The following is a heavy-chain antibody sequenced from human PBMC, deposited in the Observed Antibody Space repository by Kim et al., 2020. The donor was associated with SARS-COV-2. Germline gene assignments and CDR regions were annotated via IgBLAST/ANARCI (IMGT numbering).Heavy chain of an antibody. J-gene: IGHJ1*01. CDR3: TTGGAR. V-gene: IGHV3-7*01. CDR1: GFSFSSSW. CDR2: INPDGSMT. Sequence: GGSLRLSCAASGFSFSSSWMNWVRRPPGKRLEWVANINPDGSMTRYVDSVKGRVASSRDNAKYSLFLQMNSLRADDTAVYYCTTGGARWGQGTLVIVSS.